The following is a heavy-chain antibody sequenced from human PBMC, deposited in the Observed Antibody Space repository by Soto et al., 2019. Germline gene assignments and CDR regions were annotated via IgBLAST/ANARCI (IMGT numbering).Heavy chain of an antibody. CDR2: INHSGST. Sequence: PSETLSLTCAVYGGSFSGYYWSWIRQPPGKGLEWIGEINHSGSTNYNPSLKSRVTISVDTSKNQFSLKLSSVTAADTAVYYCARGGPPYCTGGSCYSRANWFDPWGQGTLVTV. CDR3: ARGGPPYCTGGSCYSRANWFDP. CDR1: GGSFSGYY. D-gene: IGHD2-15*01. V-gene: IGHV4-34*01. J-gene: IGHJ5*02.